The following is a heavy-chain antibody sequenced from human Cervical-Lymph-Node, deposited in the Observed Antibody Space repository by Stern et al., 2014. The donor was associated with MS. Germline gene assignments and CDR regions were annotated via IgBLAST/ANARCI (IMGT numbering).Heavy chain of an antibody. Sequence: QVQLVESGGGVVQPGRSLTLSCAASGFSLSNSGMQWVRQAPGKGLEWVAVMSFVGGNKKYGDSVKGRFSISRDIANNTLFLQMNSLRPEDTAVYYCMGVGDAMHVWGQGTTVIVSS. CDR2: MSFVGGNK. CDR3: MGVGDAMHV. V-gene: IGHV3-30*03. CDR1: GFSLSNSG. J-gene: IGHJ6*02.